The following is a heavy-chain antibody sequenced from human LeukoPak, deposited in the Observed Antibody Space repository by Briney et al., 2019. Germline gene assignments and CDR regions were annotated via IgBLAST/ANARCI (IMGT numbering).Heavy chain of an antibody. CDR3: ARDKGAALSL. V-gene: IGHV4-61*08. Sequence: SQTLSLTCTVSGVSISSGGYYWSWIRQPPGKGLEWIGYIYYSGSTNYNPSLKSRVTISVDTSKNQFSLKLYSVTAADTAVYYCARDKGAALSLWGQGTLVTVSS. CDR2: IYYSGST. CDR1: GVSISSGGYY. D-gene: IGHD6-13*01. J-gene: IGHJ4*02.